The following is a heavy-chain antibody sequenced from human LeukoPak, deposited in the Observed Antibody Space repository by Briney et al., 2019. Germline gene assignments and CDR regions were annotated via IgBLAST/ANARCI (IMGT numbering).Heavy chain of an antibody. V-gene: IGHV4-61*01. CDR3: ARVPSSSSVWYFDL. J-gene: IGHJ2*01. D-gene: IGHD2-2*01. Sequence: SETLSLTCSVSGGSVSSGSYYWSWIRQPPGKGLEWIGYIYYSGGTNYNPSLKSRVTMSLDTSKNQFSLKLSSVTAADTAVYYCARVPSSSSVWYFDLWGRGTLVTVSS. CDR1: GGSVSSGSYY. CDR2: IYYSGGT.